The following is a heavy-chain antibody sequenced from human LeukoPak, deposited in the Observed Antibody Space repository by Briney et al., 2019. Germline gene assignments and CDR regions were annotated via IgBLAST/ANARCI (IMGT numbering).Heavy chain of an antibody. CDR2: IYYSGST. J-gene: IGHJ4*02. CDR1: GGSISSGDYY. V-gene: IGHV4-30-4*01. Sequence: SETLSLTCTVSGGSISSGDYYWSWIRQPPGTGLEWIGYIYYSGSTYYNPSLKSRVTISVDTSKNQFSLKPSSVTAADTAVYYCAREGYDSSIGYWGQGTLVTVSS. CDR3: AREGYDSSIGY. D-gene: IGHD3-22*01.